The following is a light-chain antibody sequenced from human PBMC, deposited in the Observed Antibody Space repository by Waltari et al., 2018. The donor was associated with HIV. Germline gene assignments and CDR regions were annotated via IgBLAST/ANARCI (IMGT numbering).Light chain of an antibody. J-gene: IGLJ3*02. CDR2: RDN. V-gene: IGLV1-47*01. Sequence: QSVLPQPPSASGTPGQRATISCSGSSANVGNTAFWSQQPPGTAPKVLIYRDNQRPSGVPDRFSGSRSGTSASLDVSGLRSEDEANYFCAAWDDILSGWVFGGGTKLTVL. CDR1: SANVGNTA. CDR3: AAWDDILSGWV.